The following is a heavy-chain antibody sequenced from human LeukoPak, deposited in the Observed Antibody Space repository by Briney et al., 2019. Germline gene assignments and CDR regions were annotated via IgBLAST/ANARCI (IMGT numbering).Heavy chain of an antibody. D-gene: IGHD5-12*01. Sequence: GGSLRLSCAASGFTLSSYGMHWVRQAPGKGLEWVAFIRYDGSNKYYADSVKGRFTISRDNSKNTLYMQMNSLRVEDTAVYYCAKATRSGYVGEYYFDYWGQGTLVTVSS. CDR1: GFTLSSYG. V-gene: IGHV3-30*02. CDR3: AKATRSGYVGEYYFDY. CDR2: IRYDGSNK. J-gene: IGHJ4*02.